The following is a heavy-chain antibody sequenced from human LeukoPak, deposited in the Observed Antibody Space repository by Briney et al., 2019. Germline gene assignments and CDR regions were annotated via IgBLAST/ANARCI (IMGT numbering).Heavy chain of an antibody. J-gene: IGHJ4*02. CDR2: ISYDATNK. D-gene: IGHD2/OR15-2a*01. Sequence: PGRSLRPSCAASGFTFSSSDMHWVRQAPGKGLEWVAVISYDATNKYYADSVKGRFTLSRDNSKNTLYLQTNTQRDEDTAVYYCAKASSNYFYYFEYWGQGTLVTVSS. V-gene: IGHV3-30*18. CDR3: AKASSNYFYYFEY. CDR1: GFTFSSSD.